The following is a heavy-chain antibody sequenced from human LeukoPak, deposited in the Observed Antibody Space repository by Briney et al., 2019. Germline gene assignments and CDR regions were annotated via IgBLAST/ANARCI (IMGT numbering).Heavy chain of an antibody. V-gene: IGHV3-7*01. CDR3: ARVRGGGYAFLYY. CDR1: GFTFSSYW. Sequence: GGSLRLSCAASGFTFSSYWMSWVRQAPGKGLEWVANIKQDGSEKYYVDSVKGRFTISRDNAKNSLYLQMNSLRAEDTAVYFCARVRGGGYAFLYYWGQGTLVTVSS. J-gene: IGHJ4*02. D-gene: IGHD3-16*01. CDR2: IKQDGSEK.